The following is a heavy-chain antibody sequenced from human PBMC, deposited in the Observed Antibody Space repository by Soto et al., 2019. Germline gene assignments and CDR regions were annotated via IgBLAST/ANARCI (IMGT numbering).Heavy chain of an antibody. CDR3: ARARFQVLYGKPYFDS. D-gene: IGHD2-2*02. CDR1: GGSISSNY. Sequence: SETLSLTCTVSGGSISSNYWTWIRQPPGKGLEWIGYVYNSGNTYYNPSLKSRLTISVDTSKNHFSLMVDSVTAADTAVYYCARARFQVLYGKPYFDSWGQGTLVTVSS. CDR2: VYNSGNT. V-gene: IGHV4-59*12. J-gene: IGHJ4*02.